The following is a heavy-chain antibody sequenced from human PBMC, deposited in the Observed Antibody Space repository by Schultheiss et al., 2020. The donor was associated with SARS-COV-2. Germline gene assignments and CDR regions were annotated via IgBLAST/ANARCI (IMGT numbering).Heavy chain of an antibody. V-gene: IGHV3-30*03. CDR3: ARDRDNWNDVRPTAPDY. Sequence: GSLRLSCAASGLTFSRFGMHWVRQAPGKGLEWMATISYDGSISYYADSVKGRFTISRDNSKNTLYLQMNSLRAEDTAVYYCARDRDNWNDVRPTAPDYWGQGTLVTVSS. J-gene: IGHJ4*02. D-gene: IGHD1-1*01. CDR1: GLTFSRFG. CDR2: ISYDGSIS.